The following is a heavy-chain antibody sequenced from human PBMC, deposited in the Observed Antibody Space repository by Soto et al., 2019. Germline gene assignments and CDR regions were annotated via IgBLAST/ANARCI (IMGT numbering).Heavy chain of an antibody. V-gene: IGHV3-9*01. D-gene: IGHD3-3*01. CDR1: GFIFDDFA. CDR3: TKVGGLYDFWSGPLHFDL. J-gene: IGHJ5*02. Sequence: EAQLVESGGGLVQPGRSLRLSCAGSGFIFDDFAIHWVRQAPGKGLEWVSGISWNSDSIGYADSVKGRFTISRDNAKNALYLQMNSLKVEDTALYCCTKVGGLYDFWSGPLHFDLWGQGTLVTVSS. CDR2: ISWNSDSI.